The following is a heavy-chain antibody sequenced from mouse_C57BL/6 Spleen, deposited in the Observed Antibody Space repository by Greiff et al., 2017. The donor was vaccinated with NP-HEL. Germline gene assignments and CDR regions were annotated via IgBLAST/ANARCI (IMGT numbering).Heavy chain of an antibody. CDR2: ISDGGSYT. D-gene: IGHD4-1*01. V-gene: IGHV5-4*01. J-gene: IGHJ2*01. CDR3: ARILGRKGYLDY. CDR1: GFTFSSYA. Sequence: EVQGVESGGGLVKPGGSLKLSCAASGFTFSSYAMSWVRQTPEKRLEWVATISDGGSYTYYPDNVKGRFTISRDNAKNNLYLQMSHLKSEDTAMYYCARILGRKGYLDYWGQGTTLTVSS.